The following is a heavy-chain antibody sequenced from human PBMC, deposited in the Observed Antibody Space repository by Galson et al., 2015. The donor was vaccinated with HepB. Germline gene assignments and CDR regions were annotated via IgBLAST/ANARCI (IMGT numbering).Heavy chain of an antibody. V-gene: IGHV3-53*04. D-gene: IGHD6-13*01. CDR2: IYSGGST. CDR3: ARAPLSSSWYTFYLDV. Sequence: SLRLSCAASGFTVSSNYMSWVRQAPGKGLEWVSVIYSGGSTYYADSVKDRFTISRHNSKNTLYLQMNSLRAEDTAVYYCARAPLSSSWYTFYLDVWGQGTTVTVSS. CDR1: GFTVSSNY. J-gene: IGHJ6*02.